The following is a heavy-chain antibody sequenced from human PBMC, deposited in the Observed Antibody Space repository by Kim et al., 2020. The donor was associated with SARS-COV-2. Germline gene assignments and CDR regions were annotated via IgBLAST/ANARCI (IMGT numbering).Heavy chain of an antibody. CDR3: AKDALLYYYDSSGYWD. J-gene: IGHJ4*02. D-gene: IGHD3-22*01. Sequence: SVKGRFTISRDNSKNTLYLQMNSLIAEDTAVYYCAKDALLYYYDSSGYWDWGQGTLVTVSS. V-gene: IGHV3-30*02.